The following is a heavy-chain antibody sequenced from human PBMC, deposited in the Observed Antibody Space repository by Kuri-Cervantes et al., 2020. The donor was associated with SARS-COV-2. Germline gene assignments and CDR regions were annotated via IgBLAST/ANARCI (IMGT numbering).Heavy chain of an antibody. J-gene: IGHJ6*03. D-gene: IGHD5-24*01. V-gene: IGHV1-2*02. CDR1: GYTFTGYY. Sequence: SVNVSCKASGYTFTGYYMHWVRQAPGQGLEWMGWINPNSGGTNYAQKFQGRVTMTRDTSISTAYMELSRLRSDDTAVYYCALMAGYYYYYYMDVWGKGTTVTVSS. CDR3: ALMAGYYYYYYMDV. CDR2: INPNSGGT.